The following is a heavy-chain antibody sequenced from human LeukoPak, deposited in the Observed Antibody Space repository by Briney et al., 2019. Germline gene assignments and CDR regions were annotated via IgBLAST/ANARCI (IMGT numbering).Heavy chain of an antibody. V-gene: IGHV1-69*02. CDR3: ARSRNYDILTGYSDYYDY. Sequence: GASVKVSCKASGGTFSSYTISWVRQAPGQGLEWMGRIIPILGIANYAQKFQGRVTITADKSTSTAYMELSSLRSEDTAVYYCARSRNYDILTGYSDYYDYWGQGTLVTVSS. J-gene: IGHJ4*02. D-gene: IGHD3-9*01. CDR2: IIPILGIA. CDR1: GGTFSSYT.